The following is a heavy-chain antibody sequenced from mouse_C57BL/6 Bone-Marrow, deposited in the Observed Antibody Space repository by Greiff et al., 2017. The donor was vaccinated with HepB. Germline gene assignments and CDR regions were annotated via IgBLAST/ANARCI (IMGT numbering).Heavy chain of an antibody. V-gene: IGHV1-59*01. Sequence: QVQLQQPGAELVRPGTSVKLSCKASGYTFTSYWMHWVKQRPGQGLEWIGVIDPSDSYTNYNQKFKGKATLTVDKSSSTAYMQLSSLTSEDSAVYYCGSAYSGRFAYWGQGTLVTVSA. D-gene: IGHD3-1*01. J-gene: IGHJ3*01. CDR1: GYTFTSYW. CDR2: IDPSDSYT. CDR3: GSAYSGRFAY.